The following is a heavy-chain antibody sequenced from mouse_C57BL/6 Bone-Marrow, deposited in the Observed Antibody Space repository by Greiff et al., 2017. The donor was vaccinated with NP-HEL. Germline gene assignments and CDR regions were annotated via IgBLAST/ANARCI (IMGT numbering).Heavy chain of an antibody. CDR2: IYPGGGYT. J-gene: IGHJ3*01. V-gene: IGHV1-63*01. CDR3: ARLGGNYEGDWFAY. Sequence: VQLQQSGAELVRPGTSVKMSCKASGYTFTNYWIGWAKQRPGHGLEWIGDIYPGGGYTNYNEKFKGKATLTADKSSSTAYMQFSSLTSEDSAIYYCARLGGNYEGDWFAYWGQGTLVTVSA. D-gene: IGHD2-1*01. CDR1: GYTFTNYW.